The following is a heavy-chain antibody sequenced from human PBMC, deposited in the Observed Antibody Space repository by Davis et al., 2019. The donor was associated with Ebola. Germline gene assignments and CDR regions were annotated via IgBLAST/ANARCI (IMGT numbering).Heavy chain of an antibody. V-gene: IGHV1-2*06. CDR1: GYTFTGYY. J-gene: IGHJ5*02. Sequence: ASVKVSCKASGYTFTGYYMHWVRQAPGQGLEWMGRINPNSGGTNYAQKFQGRVTMTRDTSISTAYMELSRLRSDDTAVYYCARDCSGGSGDNWFDPWGQGTLVTVSS. D-gene: IGHD2-15*01. CDR3: ARDCSGGSGDNWFDP. CDR2: INPNSGGT.